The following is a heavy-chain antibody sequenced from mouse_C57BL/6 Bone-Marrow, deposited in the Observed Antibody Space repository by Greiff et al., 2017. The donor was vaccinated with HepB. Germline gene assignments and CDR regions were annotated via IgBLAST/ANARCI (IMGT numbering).Heavy chain of an antibody. Sequence: EVMLVESGGGLVQPGGSLKLSCAASGFTFSSYGMSWVRQTPDKRLELVATINSNGGSTYYPDSVKGRFTISRDNAKNTLYLQMSSLKSEDTAMYYCARDRDYGITLFDYWGQGTTLTVSS. CDR3: ARDRDYGITLFDY. V-gene: IGHV5-6-3*01. D-gene: IGHD1-1*01. CDR1: GFTFSSYG. J-gene: IGHJ2*01. CDR2: INSNGGST.